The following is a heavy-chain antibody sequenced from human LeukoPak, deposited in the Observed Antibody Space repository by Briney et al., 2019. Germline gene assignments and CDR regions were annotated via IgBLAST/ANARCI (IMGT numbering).Heavy chain of an antibody. CDR3: AKLVDTAIVDDY. CDR2: IYHSGST. J-gene: IGHJ4*02. Sequence: SETLSLTCAVYGGSFSGYYWSWIRQPPGKGLEWIGEIYHSGSTNYNPSLKSRVTISVDKSKNQFSLKLSSVTAADTAVYYCAKLVDTAIVDDYWGQGTLVTVSS. D-gene: IGHD5-18*01. V-gene: IGHV4-34*01. CDR1: GGSFSGYY.